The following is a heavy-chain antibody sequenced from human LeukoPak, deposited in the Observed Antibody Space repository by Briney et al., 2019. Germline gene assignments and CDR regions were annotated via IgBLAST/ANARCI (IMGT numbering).Heavy chain of an antibody. D-gene: IGHD6-13*01. CDR3: ARERVSRWEAAAGTGSGFDY. V-gene: IGHV1-2*04. Sequence: GASVKVSCTASGYTFTSYDINWVRQATGQGLEWMGWINPNSGGTNYAQKFQGWVTMTRDTSISTAYMELSRLRSDDTAVYYCARERVSRWEAAAGTGSGFDYWGQGTLVTVSS. CDR2: INPNSGGT. J-gene: IGHJ4*02. CDR1: GYTFTSYD.